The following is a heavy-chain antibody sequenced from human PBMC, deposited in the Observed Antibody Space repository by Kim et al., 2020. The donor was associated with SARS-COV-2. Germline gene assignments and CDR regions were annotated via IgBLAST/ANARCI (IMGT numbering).Heavy chain of an antibody. D-gene: IGHD6-13*01. CDR3: ASSYSSSWVYYFDY. Sequence: SQKFQGRVTITRDTSASTAYMELSSLRYEDTAVYYCASSYSSSWVYYFDYWGQGTLVTVSS. J-gene: IGHJ4*02. V-gene: IGHV1-3*01.